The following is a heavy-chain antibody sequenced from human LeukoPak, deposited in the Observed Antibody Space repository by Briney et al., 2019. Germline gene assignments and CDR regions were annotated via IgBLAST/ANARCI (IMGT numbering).Heavy chain of an antibody. CDR3: AKDLLPIVVVPAAIPL. V-gene: IGHV3-33*06. CDR1: GFTFSSYG. CDR2: IWYDGSNK. Sequence: GGSLRLSCAPSGFTFSSYGMHWVRQAPGKGLEWVAVIWYDGSNKYYADSVKGRFTISRDNSKNTLYLQMNSLRAEDTAVYYCAKDLLPIVVVPAAIPLWGQGTLVTVSS. D-gene: IGHD2-2*01. J-gene: IGHJ4*02.